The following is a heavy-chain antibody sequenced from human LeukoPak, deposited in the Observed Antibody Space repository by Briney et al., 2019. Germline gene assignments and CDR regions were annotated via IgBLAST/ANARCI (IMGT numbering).Heavy chain of an antibody. V-gene: IGHV4-39*07. CDR3: ARDLGSLRNWFDP. Sequence: SETPSLTCTVSGGSISSSSYYWGWIRQPPGKGLEWIGSIYYSGSTYYNPSLKSRVTISVDTSKNQFSLKLSSVTAADTAVYYCARDLGSLRNWFDPWGQGTLVTVSS. J-gene: IGHJ5*02. CDR1: GGSISSSSYY. D-gene: IGHD3-10*01. CDR2: IYYSGST.